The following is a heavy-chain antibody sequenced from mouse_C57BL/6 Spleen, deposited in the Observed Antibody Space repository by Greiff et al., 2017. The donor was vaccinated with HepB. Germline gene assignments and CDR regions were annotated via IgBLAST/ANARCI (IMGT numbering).Heavy chain of an antibody. CDR2: IYPRDGST. D-gene: IGHD2-4*01. CDR1: GYTFTSYD. Sequence: VQLVESGPELVKPGASVKLSCKASGYTFTSYDINWVKQRPGQGLEWIGWIYPRDGSTKYNEKFKGKATLTVDTSSSTAYMELHSLTSEDSAVYFCARSGDYDEDWFAYWGQGTLVTVSA. J-gene: IGHJ3*01. CDR3: ARSGDYDEDWFAY. V-gene: IGHV1-85*01.